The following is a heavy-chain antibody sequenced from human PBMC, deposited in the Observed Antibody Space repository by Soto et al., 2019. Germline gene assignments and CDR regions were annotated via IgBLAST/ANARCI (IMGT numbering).Heavy chain of an antibody. CDR3: ARGPDRSGYLEYFDY. CDR1: GGSISSSNW. D-gene: IGHD3-22*01. CDR2: IYHSGST. V-gene: IGHV4-4*02. J-gene: IGHJ4*02. Sequence: SETLSLTCAVSGGSISSSNWWSWVRQPPGKGLEWIGEIYHSGSTNYNPSLKSRVTISVDKSTSTAYMELSSLRSEDTAVYYCARGPDRSGYLEYFDYWGQGTLVTVS.